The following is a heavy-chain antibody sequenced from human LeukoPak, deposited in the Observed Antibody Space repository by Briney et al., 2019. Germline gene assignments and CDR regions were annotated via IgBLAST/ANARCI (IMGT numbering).Heavy chain of an antibody. CDR3: AKDIGADYYYDSSGYFI. Sequence: PGGSLRLSCAASGFTFDNYAMHWVRHVPGKGLEWVSLISGDGDSTYYPDSVKGRFTISRDNSKNFLYLQMNSLRTEDTALYYCAKDIGADYYYDSSGYFIWGQGTMVTVSS. CDR2: ISGDGDST. V-gene: IGHV3-43*02. J-gene: IGHJ3*02. CDR1: GFTFDNYA. D-gene: IGHD3-22*01.